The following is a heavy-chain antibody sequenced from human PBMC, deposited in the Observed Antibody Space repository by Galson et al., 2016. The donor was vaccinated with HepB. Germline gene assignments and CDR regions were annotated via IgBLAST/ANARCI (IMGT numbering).Heavy chain of an antibody. V-gene: IGHV7-4-1*02. J-gene: IGHJ3*02. Sequence: SVKVSCKASGYTFTNYAMHWVRQAPGQGLEWLGWINTNTENPTYAQGFTGRFVFSLDTSVSTAYLQISSLGAGDTAIYYCARVRIRYFDWLSQFDSNVFDIWGQGTMVTVSS. D-gene: IGHD3-9*01. CDR1: GYTFTNYA. CDR3: ARVRIRYFDWLSQFDSNVFDI. CDR2: INTNTENP.